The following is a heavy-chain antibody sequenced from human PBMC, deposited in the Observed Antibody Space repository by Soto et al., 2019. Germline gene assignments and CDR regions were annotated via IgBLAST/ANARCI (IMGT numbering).Heavy chain of an antibody. CDR3: GRGALKAGFGEFYYYGMDV. V-gene: IGHV4-59*01. Sequence: SETLSLTCTVSGCSISSYYLSWIRQPPGKGLEWIGYIYYSGSTNYNPSLKSRVTISVDTSKNQFSLKPSSVTAADTAVYYCGRGALKAGFGEFYYYGMDVWGQGTRVTVP. CDR2: IYYSGST. D-gene: IGHD3-10*01. CDR1: GCSISSYY. J-gene: IGHJ6*02.